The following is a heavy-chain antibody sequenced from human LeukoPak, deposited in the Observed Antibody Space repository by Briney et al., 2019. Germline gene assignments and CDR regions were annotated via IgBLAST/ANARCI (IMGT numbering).Heavy chain of an antibody. CDR1: GYTFISHG. J-gene: IGHJ4*02. CDR3: ARGWELND. Sequence: AASVKVSCKASGYTFISHGITWVRQAPGQGLEWMGWISSYNGNTKYAQKFQGRVTMATDTSTSTAYMELRSLKSDDTAVYYCARGWELNDWGQGTPVTVSS. V-gene: IGHV1-18*01. CDR2: ISSYNGNT. D-gene: IGHD1-26*01.